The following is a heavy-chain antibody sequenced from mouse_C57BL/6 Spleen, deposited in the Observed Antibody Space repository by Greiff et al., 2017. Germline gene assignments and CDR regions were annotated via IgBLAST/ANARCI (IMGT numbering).Heavy chain of an antibody. J-gene: IGHJ4*01. Sequence: VQLRESGAELVRPGASVKLSCKASGYTFTDYYINWVKQRPGQGLEWIARIYPGSGNTYYNEKFKGKATLTAEKSSSTAYMQLSSLTSEDSAVYFCARSGYSNAMDYWGQGTSVTVSS. D-gene: IGHD2-5*01. CDR1: GYTFTDYY. CDR3: ARSGYSNAMDY. V-gene: IGHV1-76*01. CDR2: IYPGSGNT.